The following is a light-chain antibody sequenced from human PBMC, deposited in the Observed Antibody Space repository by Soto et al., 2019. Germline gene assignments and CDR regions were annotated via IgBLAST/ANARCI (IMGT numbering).Light chain of an antibody. CDR2: DVS. CDR1: SSDVGAYNY. CDR3: SSHTGRGTLV. Sequence: QSVLTQPASVSGSPGQSITISCTGTSSDVGAYNYVSWYQQHPGKAPKLMVYDVSNRPSGVSNRLSGSKSGNTASLTISGLQTDDEADYYCSSHTGRGTLVFGTGTKVTVL. J-gene: IGLJ1*01. V-gene: IGLV2-14*03.